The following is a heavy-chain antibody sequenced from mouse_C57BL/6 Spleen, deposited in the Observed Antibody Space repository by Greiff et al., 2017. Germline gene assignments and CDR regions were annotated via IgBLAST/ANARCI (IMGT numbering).Heavy chain of an antibody. CDR1: GYTFTDYE. CDR2: IDPETGGT. D-gene: IGHD2-4*01. Sequence: QVQLKQSGAELVRPGASVTLSCKASGYTFTDYEMHWVKQTPVHGLEWIGAIDPETGGTAYNQKFKGKAILTADKSSSTAYMELRSLTSEDSAVYYCTRDYDYDGYYFDYWGQGTTLTVSS. J-gene: IGHJ2*01. CDR3: TRDYDYDGYYFDY. V-gene: IGHV1-15*01.